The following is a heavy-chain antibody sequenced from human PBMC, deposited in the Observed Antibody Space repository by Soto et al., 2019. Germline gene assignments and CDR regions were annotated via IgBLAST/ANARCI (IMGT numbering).Heavy chain of an antibody. CDR2: IRSKAFGGTT. J-gene: IGHJ2*01. D-gene: IGHD6-6*01. CDR3: SRQQLVDWPFDL. V-gene: IGHV3-49*03. Sequence: EVQLVESGGGLVEPGRSLRLSCTASGFTFDDHGMSWFRQAPGKGLEWVSFIRSKAFGGTTEDAASVKGRFTVSRDDSKSVAYLQMNSLRTEDTAVYYCSRQQLVDWPFDLWGRGTLVTVSS. CDR1: GFTFDDHG.